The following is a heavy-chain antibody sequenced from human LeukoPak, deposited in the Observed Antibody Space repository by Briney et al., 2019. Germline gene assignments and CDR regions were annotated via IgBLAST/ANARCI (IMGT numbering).Heavy chain of an antibody. V-gene: IGHV1-24*01. CDR1: GYTLTGLS. CDR2: FDPEDGET. Sequence: ASVTVSCKVTGYTLTGLSMHWVRQAPGKGLERKGGFDPEDGETIYAQKFQGRVTMTEDTSTDTAYMELSSLRSEDTAVYYCATEDTYAAFYAWGQGTLVTVSS. CDR3: ATEDTYAAFYA. J-gene: IGHJ4*02. D-gene: IGHD2/OR15-2a*01.